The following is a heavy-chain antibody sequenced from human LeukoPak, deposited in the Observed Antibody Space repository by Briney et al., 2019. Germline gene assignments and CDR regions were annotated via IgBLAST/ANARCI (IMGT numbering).Heavy chain of an antibody. CDR3: ARDRLGTFDAFDI. Sequence: PGGSLRLSCAASGFTVSSNYMSWVRQAPGKGLEWVSVIYSGGSTYYADSVKGRFTISRDNSKKTLFFQMNSLRAEDTAVYYCARDRLGTFDAFDIWGQGTMVTVSS. J-gene: IGHJ3*02. D-gene: IGHD6-25*01. V-gene: IGHV3-66*02. CDR2: IYSGGST. CDR1: GFTVSSNY.